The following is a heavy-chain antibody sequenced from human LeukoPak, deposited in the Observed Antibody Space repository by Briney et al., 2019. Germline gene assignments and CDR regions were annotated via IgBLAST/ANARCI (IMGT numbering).Heavy chain of an antibody. J-gene: IGHJ4*02. V-gene: IGHV1-2*02. CDR2: INPNNGGT. CDR3: VRDPSEVGAL. CDR1: GYTFTGYY. Sequence: ASVKVSCKASGYTFTGYYMHWVRQAPGQGLEWMGWINPNNGGTNYAQKFQGRVTMTSDTSISTAYMELSRLRSDDTAVYYCVRDPSEVGALWGQRSLVTVSS. D-gene: IGHD1-26*01.